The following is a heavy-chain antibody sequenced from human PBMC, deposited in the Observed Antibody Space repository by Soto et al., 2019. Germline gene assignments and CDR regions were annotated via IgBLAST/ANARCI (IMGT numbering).Heavy chain of an antibody. D-gene: IGHD3-10*01. V-gene: IGHV1-18*01. CDR2: ISAYNGNT. CDR3: ASGGAVLLWFGVPHYGMDV. J-gene: IGHJ6*02. CDR1: GYTFTSYG. Sequence: ASVKVSCKASGYTFTSYGISWVRQAPGQGLEWMGWISAYNGNTNYAQKLQGRVTMTTDTSTSTAYMELRSLRSDDTAVHYCASGGAVLLWFGVPHYGMDVWGQGTTVTVSS.